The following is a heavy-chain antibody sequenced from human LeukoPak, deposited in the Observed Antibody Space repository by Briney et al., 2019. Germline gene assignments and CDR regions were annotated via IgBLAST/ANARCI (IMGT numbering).Heavy chain of an antibody. CDR3: TRDVSRSSSWYYTADY. CDR2: IRSKAYGGTT. D-gene: IGHD6-13*01. J-gene: IGHJ4*02. Sequence: PGGSLRLSCTASGFTFGDYAMSWFRQAPGKGLEWVGFIRSKAYGGTTEYAASVKGRFTISRDDSKSIAYLQMNSLKTEDTAVYYCTRDVSRSSSWYYTADYWGQGTLVTVSS. CDR1: GFTFGDYA. V-gene: IGHV3-49*03.